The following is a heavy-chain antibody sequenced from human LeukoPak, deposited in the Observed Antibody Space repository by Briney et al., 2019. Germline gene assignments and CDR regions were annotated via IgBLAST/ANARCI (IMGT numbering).Heavy chain of an antibody. J-gene: IGHJ5*02. D-gene: IGHD6-13*01. CDR3: AREGSNPYSSQGSFDP. Sequence: SETLSLTCTVSGGSISSSSYYWGWIRQPPGKGLEWIGSIYYSGSTYYNPSLKSRVIISVDTSKNQFSLKLSSVTAADTAVYYCAREGSNPYSSQGSFDPWGQGTLVTVSS. V-gene: IGHV4-39*07. CDR1: GGSISSSSYY. CDR2: IYYSGST.